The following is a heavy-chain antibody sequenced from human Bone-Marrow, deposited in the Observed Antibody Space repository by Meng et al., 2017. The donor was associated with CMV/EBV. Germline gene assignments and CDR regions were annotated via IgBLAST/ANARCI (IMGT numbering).Heavy chain of an antibody. CDR2: ISTYNGNA. D-gene: IGHD3-16*01. V-gene: IGHV1-18*01. Sequence: ASVKVSCKTSGYTFPTYGVSWVRQAPGQGLEWMGWISTYNGNANYAQKFQGRVSMTKDTATTTGHMELRTLRSDDPAVYYCARVNPTRGGDYWGQGTLVTVSS. CDR1: GYTFPTYG. J-gene: IGHJ4*02. CDR3: ARVNPTRGGDY.